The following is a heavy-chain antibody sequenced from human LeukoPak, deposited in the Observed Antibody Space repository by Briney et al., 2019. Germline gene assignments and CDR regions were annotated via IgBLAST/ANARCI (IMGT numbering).Heavy chain of an antibody. Sequence: SETLSLTCTVSGGSISSSNYYWGWVRQPPGKGLGWIGTISYSGSTYYNPPLRSRVTISVDTSKNQFSLQLSSVTAADTAVYYCARDWNRYAYWGQGTLVTVSS. CDR2: ISYSGST. J-gene: IGHJ4*02. D-gene: IGHD1-1*01. CDR3: ARDWNRYAY. CDR1: GGSISSSNYY. V-gene: IGHV4-39*07.